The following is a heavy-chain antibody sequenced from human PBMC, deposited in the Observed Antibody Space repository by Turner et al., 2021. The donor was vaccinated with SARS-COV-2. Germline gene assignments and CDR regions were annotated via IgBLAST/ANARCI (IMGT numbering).Heavy chain of an antibody. D-gene: IGHD4-17*01. CDR3: ARDVDYFSPIWGSHHYYYGMDV. V-gene: IGHV1-69*01. Sequence: QLQLVQSGSEVKKPGSSVKVSCKAPGNTVSTYAISWVRQAPGQGLEWMGGIIPIIGTANYAQNFQSRVTITADESSSTAYMKLSSLRSEDTAVYYCARDVDYFSPIWGSHHYYYGMDVWGQGTTVTVSS. CDR2: IIPIIGTA. CDR1: GNTVSTYA. J-gene: IGHJ6*02.